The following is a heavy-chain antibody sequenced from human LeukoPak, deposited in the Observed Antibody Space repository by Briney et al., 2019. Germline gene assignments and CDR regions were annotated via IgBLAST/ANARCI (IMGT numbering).Heavy chain of an antibody. J-gene: IGHJ4*02. V-gene: IGHV1-2*02. D-gene: IGHD3-22*01. CDR3: ARGYLYYYDVSGYPFDY. CDR2: LNPDSGGT. Sequence: GASVKVSCKASGYTFTGHYMHWVRQAPGQGLEWMGWLNPDSGGTNYAQKFQGRVSMTRDTSISTAYMELRRLRSDDTAVYYCARGYLYYYDVSGYPFDYWGQGTLVTVSS. CDR1: GYTFTGHY.